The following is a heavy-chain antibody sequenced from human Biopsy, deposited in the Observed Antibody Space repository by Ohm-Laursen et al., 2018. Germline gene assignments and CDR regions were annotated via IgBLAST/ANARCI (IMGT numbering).Heavy chain of an antibody. CDR3: ARDLPSSYYYAMDV. CDR2: ISEGGST. Sequence: SDTLSLTCTVSGASFSGDYWSWIRQSPGRGLEWIGSISEGGSTYYNPSLKSRVSMSVDTSKNQLSLTLRSVTAADTAVYYCARDLPSSYYYAMDVWGQGTTVTVSS. J-gene: IGHJ6*02. V-gene: IGHV4-59*12. CDR1: GASFSGDY.